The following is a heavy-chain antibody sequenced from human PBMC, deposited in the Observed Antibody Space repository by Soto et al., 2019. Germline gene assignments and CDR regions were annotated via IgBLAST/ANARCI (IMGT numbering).Heavy chain of an antibody. J-gene: IGHJ5*02. CDR3: ARIPGP. CDR1: DGSSGDVGYP. Sequence: SLPLSHTCAVSDGSSGDVGYPWSWIRQPPGKGLEWIGYIYHSGSTYYNPSLKSRVTISVDRSKNQFSLKLSSVTAADTAVYYCARIPGPWGQGTLVTVSS. CDR2: IYHSGST. D-gene: IGHD2-21*01. V-gene: IGHV4-30-2*01.